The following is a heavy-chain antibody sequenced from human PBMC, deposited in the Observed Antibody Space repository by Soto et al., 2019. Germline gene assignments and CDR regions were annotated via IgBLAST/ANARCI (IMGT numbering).Heavy chain of an antibody. Sequence: GGSLRLSCAASGFTVSSNYMSWVRQAPGKGLEWVSVIYSGGSTYYADSVKGRFTISRDNSKNTLYLQMNSLRAEDTAVYYCASSHYYYYYGMDVWGQGTTVTVSS. CDR2: IYSGGST. J-gene: IGHJ6*02. CDR1: GFTVSSNY. V-gene: IGHV3-53*01. CDR3: ASSHYYYYYGMDV.